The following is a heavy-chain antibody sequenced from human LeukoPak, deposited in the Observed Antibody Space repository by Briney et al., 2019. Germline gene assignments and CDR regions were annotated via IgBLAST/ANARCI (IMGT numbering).Heavy chain of an antibody. Sequence: ASVKVSCKVSGYTLTELSMHWVRQAPGKGLEWMGGFDPEDGETIYAQKFQGRVTMTEDTSTDTAYMELSSLRSEDTAVYYCATELGITGTTGYYYYGMDVWGQGITVTVSS. CDR2: FDPEDGET. CDR3: ATELGITGTTGYYYYGMDV. V-gene: IGHV1-24*01. D-gene: IGHD1-7*01. CDR1: GYTLTELS. J-gene: IGHJ6*02.